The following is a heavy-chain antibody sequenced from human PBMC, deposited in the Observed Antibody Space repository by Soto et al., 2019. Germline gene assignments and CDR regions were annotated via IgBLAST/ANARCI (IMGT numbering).Heavy chain of an antibody. CDR3: ARGTTNWSWKFDS. V-gene: IGHV4-59*01. J-gene: IGHJ4*02. CDR2: IHDSEPT. CDR1: GGSISSYF. Sequence: SETLSLTCTVSGGSISSYFWSWIRQPPGKGLEWIGYIHDSEPTNYNPSLKSRVTMSLDTSKNQLSLRLTSVTAADTAVYYCARGTTNWSWKFDSWGQGILVTVS. D-gene: IGHD1-20*01.